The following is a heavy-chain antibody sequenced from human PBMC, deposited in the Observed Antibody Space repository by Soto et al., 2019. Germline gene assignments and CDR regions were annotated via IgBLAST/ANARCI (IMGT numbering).Heavy chain of an antibody. CDR1: GGSISSGEYY. CDR2: IFHNGDT. D-gene: IGHD2-15*01. CDR3: AKGTTGSTCYSV. Sequence: QVQLQESGPGQVKPSQTLSLTCTVSGGSISSGEYYWTWIRQPPGRGLEWIGYIFHNGDTYYNTSLQSRVAISIDTSRTQFSLRRSSVRAAAPAVYYCAKGTTGSTCYSVGARGTLVTVSS. V-gene: IGHV4-30-4*01. J-gene: IGHJ4*02.